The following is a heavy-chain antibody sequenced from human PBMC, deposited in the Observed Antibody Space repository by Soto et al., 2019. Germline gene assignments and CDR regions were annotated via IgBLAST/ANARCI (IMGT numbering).Heavy chain of an antibody. V-gene: IGHV3-33*01. D-gene: IGHD2-21*02. CDR3: AREWVYYCGGDCSAFDY. J-gene: IGHJ4*02. CDR2: ISYDGSNK. CDR1: GFTFSSYG. Sequence: GGSLRLSCAASGFTFSSYGMHWVRQAPGKGLEWVAVISYDGSNKYYADSVKGRFTISRDNSKNTLYLQMNSLRAEDTAVYYCAREWVYYCGGDCSAFDYWGQGT.